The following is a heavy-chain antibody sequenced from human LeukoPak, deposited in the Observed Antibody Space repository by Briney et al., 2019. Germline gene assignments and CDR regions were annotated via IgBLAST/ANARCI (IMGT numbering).Heavy chain of an antibody. D-gene: IGHD1-26*01. CDR2: ISYDGSNK. CDR1: GFTFSSYA. CDR3: ARDPEPAVGYFDY. V-gene: IGHV3-30-3*01. Sequence: GGSLRLSCAASGFTFSSYAMHWVRQAPGKGLEWVAVISYDGSNKYYADSVKGRFTISRDNSKNTLYLQMNSLRAEDTAVYYCARDPEPAVGYFDYWGQGTLVTVSS. J-gene: IGHJ4*02.